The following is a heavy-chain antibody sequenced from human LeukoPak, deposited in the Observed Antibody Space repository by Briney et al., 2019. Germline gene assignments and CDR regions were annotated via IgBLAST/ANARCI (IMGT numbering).Heavy chain of an antibody. CDR3: ARHGKQLWLLAVDY. CDR2: IYYSGST. Sequence: SETLSLTCTVSGGSISSSSYYWGWIRQPPGKGLEWIGSIYYSGSTYYNPSLKSRVTISVDTSKNQFSLKLSSVTAADTAVYYCARHGKQLWLLAVDYWGQGTLVTVSS. D-gene: IGHD5-18*01. CDR1: GGSISSSSYY. V-gene: IGHV4-39*01. J-gene: IGHJ4*02.